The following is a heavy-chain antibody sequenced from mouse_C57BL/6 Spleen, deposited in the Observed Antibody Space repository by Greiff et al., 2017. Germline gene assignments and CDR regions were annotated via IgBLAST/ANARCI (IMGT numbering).Heavy chain of an antibody. CDR2: INPYNGDT. V-gene: IGHV1-20*01. D-gene: IGHD4-1*01. Sequence: DVKLVESGPELVKPGDSVKISCKASGYSFTGYFMHWVMQSHGKSLEWIGRINPYNGDTFYNQKFKGKATLTVDKSSSTAHMELRSLTSEDSAVYYGARFWDGGFDYWGQGTTLTVSS. CDR3: ARFWDGGFDY. CDR1: GYSFTGYF. J-gene: IGHJ2*01.